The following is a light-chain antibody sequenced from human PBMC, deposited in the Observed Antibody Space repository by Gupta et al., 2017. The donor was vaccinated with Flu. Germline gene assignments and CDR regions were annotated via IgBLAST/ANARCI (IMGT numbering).Light chain of an antibody. J-gene: IGKJ2*01. CDR3: QQDYKLPYT. CDR1: QTVSDNY. V-gene: IGKV3D-7*01. CDR2: AAS. Sequence: ATLSLSPGERATLSCRASQTVSDNYLSWYQQKPGQAPRPLIYAASTRATGIPARFSGSGTGTDFTLTISSLQPEDFAVYYCQQDYKLPYTFGQGTKLEIK.